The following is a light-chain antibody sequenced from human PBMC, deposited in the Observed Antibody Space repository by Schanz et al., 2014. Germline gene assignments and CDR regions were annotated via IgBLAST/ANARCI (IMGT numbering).Light chain of an antibody. Sequence: QSALTQPPSASGSPGQSVTISCTGTSSDVGGYNSVSWYQQHPGKAPKLMIYEGTKRPSGVSNRFSASKSGNTASLTISRLQAEDEADYYCCSYAGSSTLVFGGGTKLTVL. CDR3: CSYAGSSTLV. J-gene: IGLJ2*01. V-gene: IGLV2-23*01. CDR2: EGT. CDR1: SSDVGGYNS.